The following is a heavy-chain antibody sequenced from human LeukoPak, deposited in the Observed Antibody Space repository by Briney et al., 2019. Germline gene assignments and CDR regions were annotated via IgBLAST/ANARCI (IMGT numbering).Heavy chain of an antibody. J-gene: IGHJ4*02. Sequence: GGSLRLSRAASGFTSSNAWMSSVRPAPAKGLEWVGRIKSKTDGGTTSYAAPVKGTLTSSRDDSKNTLYLQMKSLKTENTAVYYCTTDRLSSSSWYPGLAFDYWGQGTLVTVSS. V-gene: IGHV3-15*01. CDR3: TTDRLSSSSWYPGLAFDY. CDR1: GFTSSNAW. D-gene: IGHD6-13*01. CDR2: IKSKTDGGTT.